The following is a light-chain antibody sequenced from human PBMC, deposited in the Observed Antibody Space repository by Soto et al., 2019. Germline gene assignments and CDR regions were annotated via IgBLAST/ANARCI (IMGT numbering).Light chain of an antibody. CDR3: HQYATTPPT. J-gene: IGKJ1*01. CDR1: QSITSDS. Sequence: IVLTQSPVTLSLSPGERATLSCRASQSITSDSFAWYQHKAGQAPRLLLYGTSTRASGIPDRFIGTGSGTDFTLTISKLETDDFEVYYCHQYATTPPTFGPGTKVEVK. CDR2: GTS. V-gene: IGKV3-20*01.